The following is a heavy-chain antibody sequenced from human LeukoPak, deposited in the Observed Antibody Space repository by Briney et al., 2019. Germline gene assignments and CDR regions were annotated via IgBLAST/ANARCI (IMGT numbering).Heavy chain of an antibody. V-gene: IGHV3-11*06. CDR3: ARVYDSSGYSPFDY. D-gene: IGHD3-22*01. CDR2: ISSSSSYT. CDR1: GFTFSDYY. J-gene: IGHJ4*02. Sequence: GGSLRLSCAASGFTFSDYYMSWIRQAPGKGLEWVSYISSSSSYTNYADSVKGRFTISRDNAKNSLYLQMNSLRAEDTAAYYCARVYDSSGYSPFDYWGQGTLVTVSS.